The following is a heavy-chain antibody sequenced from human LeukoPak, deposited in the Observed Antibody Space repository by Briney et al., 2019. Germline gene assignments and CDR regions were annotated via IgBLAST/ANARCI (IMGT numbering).Heavy chain of an antibody. CDR3: AKRGVVIRVILVGFHKEAHYFES. D-gene: IGHD3/OR15-3a*01. J-gene: IGHJ4*02. CDR1: GITLSNYG. CDR2: ISDSAGST. Sequence: PGGSLRLSCAVSGITLSNYGMSWVRQAPGKGLGWVAGISDSAGSTNYADSVKGRFTISRDNRKNTLYLQMNSLRADDTAFYFCAKRGVVIRVILVGFHKEAHYFESWGQGVLVTVSS. V-gene: IGHV3-23*01.